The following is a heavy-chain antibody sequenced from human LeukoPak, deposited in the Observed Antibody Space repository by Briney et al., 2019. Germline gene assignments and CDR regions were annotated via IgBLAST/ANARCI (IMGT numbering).Heavy chain of an antibody. Sequence: SETLSLTCTVSGGSISSYYWSWMRQPPGKGLEWIGYIYYSGSTNYNPSLKSRVTISVDTSKNQFSLKLSSVTAADTAVYYCASSYSNYYYYYMDVWGKGTTVTVSS. V-gene: IGHV4-59*01. CDR3: ASSYSNYYYYYMDV. CDR1: GGSISSYY. J-gene: IGHJ6*03. D-gene: IGHD1-26*01. CDR2: IYYSGST.